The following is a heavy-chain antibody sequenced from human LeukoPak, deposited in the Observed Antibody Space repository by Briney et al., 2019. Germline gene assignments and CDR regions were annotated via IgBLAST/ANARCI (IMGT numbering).Heavy chain of an antibody. V-gene: IGHV3-21*05. CDR1: GFTFSYYS. CDR2: ISSSSSYI. CDR3: ARDRLRGVRGVNYYMDV. Sequence: GGSLRLSCAASGFTFSYYSMNWVRQAPGKGLEWISYISSSSSYIYYADSVKGRFTISRDNAKNSLYLQMNSLRAEDTAVYYCARDRLRGVRGVNYYMDVWGKGTTVTVSS. J-gene: IGHJ6*03. D-gene: IGHD3-10*01.